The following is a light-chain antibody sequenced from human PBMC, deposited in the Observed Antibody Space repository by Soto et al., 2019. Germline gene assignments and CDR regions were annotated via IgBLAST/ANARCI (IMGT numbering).Light chain of an antibody. J-gene: IGKJ4*01. CDR2: DAV. CDR1: QSIGPY. V-gene: IGKV3-11*01. CDR3: QQRSDWPPLT. Sequence: EIVLTQSPDTLSLSPGERATLSCRASQSIGPYLAWYQQKPGQSPRLLVYDAVNRAAGAPDRFSGSGSGTDFTLTIISLEPEDSEVYLCQQRSDWPPLTFGGGTKVEIK.